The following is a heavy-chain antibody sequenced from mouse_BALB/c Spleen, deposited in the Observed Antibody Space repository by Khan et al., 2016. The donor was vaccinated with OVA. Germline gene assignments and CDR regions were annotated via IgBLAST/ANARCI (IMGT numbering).Heavy chain of an antibody. CDR2: INPSSGGT. CDR1: GYTFTSYY. CDR3: SRSGYGSFAY. Sequence: QVQLKQSGAELVKPGASVRLSCKASGYTFTSYYLYWVKQRPGQGIEWIGDINPSSGGTTFNEKFKSKATLTVDKSSSTAYIQLNSLTSEDSAVYYCSRSGYGSFAYWGQGTLVTVSA. D-gene: IGHD2-2*01. V-gene: IGHV1S81*02. J-gene: IGHJ3*01.